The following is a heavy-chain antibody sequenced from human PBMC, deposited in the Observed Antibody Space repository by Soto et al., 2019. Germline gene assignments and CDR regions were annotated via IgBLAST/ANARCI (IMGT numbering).Heavy chain of an antibody. Sequence: QVQLVQSGAEVKKPGASVKVSCKASGDTFTDYYIHWVRQAPGQGLAWMGTVNPSGGHTTYAQHFLGRMTMTRDTSSSTLYVELTSLTSEETAVYYCARGGNVVVVTAALDYWGQGTLVTVSS. V-gene: IGHV1-46*01. J-gene: IGHJ4*02. CDR2: VNPSGGHT. CDR3: ARGGNVVVVTAALDY. CDR1: GDTFTDYY. D-gene: IGHD2-21*02.